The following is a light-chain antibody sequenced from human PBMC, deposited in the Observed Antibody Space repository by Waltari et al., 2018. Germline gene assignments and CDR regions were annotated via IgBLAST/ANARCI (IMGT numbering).Light chain of an antibody. J-gene: IGKJ5*01. CDR2: DAS. Sequence: EIVLTQSPATLSLSPGERATLSCRASQRVSSYLAWYQQKPGQAPRLLIYDASNRATGIPARVSGSGSGTDFTLTISSLEPEDFALYYCQQRSKWPITFGQGTRLEIK. CDR3: QQRSKWPIT. CDR1: QRVSSY. V-gene: IGKV3-11*01.